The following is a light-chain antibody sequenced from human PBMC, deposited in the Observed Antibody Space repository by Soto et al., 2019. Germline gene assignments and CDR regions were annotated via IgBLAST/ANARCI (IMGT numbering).Light chain of an antibody. CDR2: LEGSGSY. CDR3: ETWDRNTRV. V-gene: IGLV4-60*03. Sequence: QSVLTQSSSASASLGSSVKLTCTLSSGHSSNIIAWHQQQPGEAPRYLMKLEGSGSYNKGSGVPDRFSGSSSGADRYLTISNLQSEDEADYYCETWDRNTRVFGTGTKVTVL. J-gene: IGLJ1*01. CDR1: SGHSSNI.